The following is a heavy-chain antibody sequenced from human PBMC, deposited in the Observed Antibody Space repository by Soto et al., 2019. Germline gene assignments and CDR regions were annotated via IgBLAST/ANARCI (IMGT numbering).Heavy chain of an antibody. CDR3: ARAIAAASSY. J-gene: IGHJ4*02. CDR1: GFTFSSDW. CDR2: INQDGSHK. D-gene: IGHD6-13*01. Sequence: GGSLRLSCAASGFTFSSDWMHWVRQAPGKGLEWVANINQDGSHKYYVDSVEGRFTISRDNARNSLYLQMNSLRAEDTAIYYCARAIAAASSYWGQGTLVTVSS. V-gene: IGHV3-7*05.